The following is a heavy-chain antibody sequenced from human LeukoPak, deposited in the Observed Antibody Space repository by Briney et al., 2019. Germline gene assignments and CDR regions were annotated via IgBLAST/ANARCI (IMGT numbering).Heavy chain of an antibody. V-gene: IGHV3-11*01. D-gene: IGHD3-22*01. CDR2: ISSSGSTI. Sequence: PGGSLRLSCAASGFTFSDYYMSWIRQAPGKGLEWVSYISSSGSTIYYADSVKGRFTISRDNAKNSLYLQMNSLRAEDTAVYYCALHPAGDSSGYYFDYYYYMDVWGKGTTVTVSS. J-gene: IGHJ6*03. CDR3: ALHPAGDSSGYYFDYYYYMDV. CDR1: GFTFSDYY.